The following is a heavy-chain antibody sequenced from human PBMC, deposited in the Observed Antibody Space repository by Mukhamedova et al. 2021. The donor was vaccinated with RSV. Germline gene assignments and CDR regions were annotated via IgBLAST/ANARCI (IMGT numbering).Heavy chain of an antibody. Sequence: YDGSNKYYADSVKGRFTISRDNSKNTLSLQMNSLRAEDTAVYYCARDAAAAGLDYWGQGTLVTVSS. CDR2: YDGSNK. V-gene: IGHV3-33*01. J-gene: IGHJ4*02. D-gene: IGHD6-13*01. CDR3: ARDAAAAGLDY.